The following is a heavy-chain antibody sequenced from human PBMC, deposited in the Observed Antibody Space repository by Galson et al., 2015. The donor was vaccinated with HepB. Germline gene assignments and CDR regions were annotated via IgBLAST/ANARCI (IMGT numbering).Heavy chain of an antibody. CDR1: GFTFSSYG. CDR2: ISFDGSQK. Sequence: SLRLSCAASGFTFSSYGMHWVRQAPGKGLEWVAVISFDGSQKYHADSVQGRFTISRDISKNTLYLQMNSLRADDTAVYYCAKQREGSSWLSDYWGQGTLVTVSS. CDR3: AKQREGSSWLSDY. J-gene: IGHJ4*02. V-gene: IGHV3-30*18. D-gene: IGHD6-13*01.